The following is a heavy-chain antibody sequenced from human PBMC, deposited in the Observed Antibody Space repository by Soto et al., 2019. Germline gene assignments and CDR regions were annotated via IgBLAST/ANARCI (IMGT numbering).Heavy chain of an antibody. CDR3: ARDRCSGGSWYSAVGGSFVS. V-gene: IGHV1-69*08. CDR2: IIPILGIA. CDR1: GGTFSSYT. D-gene: IGHD2-15*01. J-gene: IGHJ4*02. Sequence: QVQLVQSGAEVKKPGSSVKVSCKASGGTFSSYTISWVRQAPGQGLEWMGRIIPILGIANYAQKFQGRVTITADKSTSRAYMELSSLRSEDTAVYYCARDRCSGGSWYSAVGGSFVSWGQGTLVTVSS.